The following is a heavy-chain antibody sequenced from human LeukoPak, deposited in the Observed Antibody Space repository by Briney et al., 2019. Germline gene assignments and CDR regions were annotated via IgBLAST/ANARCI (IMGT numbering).Heavy chain of an antibody. CDR1: GFTFSDYS. D-gene: IGHD2-2*01. CDR2: VGISSGNT. Sequence: GSLRLSCAASGFTFSDYSMNWVRQAPGKGLEWISYVGISSGNTKYADSVKGRFTISGDKAKNSLYLQMNSLRVEDTAVYYCARDTKYAFDNWGQGTLVTVSS. V-gene: IGHV3-48*01. J-gene: IGHJ4*02. CDR3: ARDTKYAFDN.